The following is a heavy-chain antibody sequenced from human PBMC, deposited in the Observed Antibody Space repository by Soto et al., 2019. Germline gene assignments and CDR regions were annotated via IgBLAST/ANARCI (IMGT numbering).Heavy chain of an antibody. CDR3: SRVDPGETSPFDH. V-gene: IGHV1-46*03. Sequence: QVPLVQSGAEVKKPGASVKVSCKASGYIFTSYYIHWVRQAPGQGLEWMGWINPFDGSRMFAQSFQGRVNMTRDTSTSTGYMEVSSLRSEDTAVYYCSRVDPGETSPFDHWGQGTLVTVSS. D-gene: IGHD3-10*01. CDR1: GYIFTSYY. J-gene: IGHJ4*02. CDR2: INPFDGSR.